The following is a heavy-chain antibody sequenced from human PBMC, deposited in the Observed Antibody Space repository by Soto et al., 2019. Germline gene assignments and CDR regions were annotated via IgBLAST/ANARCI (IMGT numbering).Heavy chain of an antibody. CDR2: ISGSGDGT. CDR1: GFSFNNYA. CDR3: AKDKGLRGSSYFGD. J-gene: IGHJ4*02. Sequence: EVQLRQSGGGVVQPGGSLRLPCVASGFSFNNYAMTWVRQAPGKGLEWVSGISGSGDGTYYADSVKDRFSVSRDKSTSTVHLQMSSLRVEDTAVYYCAKDKGLRGSSYFGDWGQGALVIVSS. D-gene: IGHD3-16*01. V-gene: IGHV3-23*01.